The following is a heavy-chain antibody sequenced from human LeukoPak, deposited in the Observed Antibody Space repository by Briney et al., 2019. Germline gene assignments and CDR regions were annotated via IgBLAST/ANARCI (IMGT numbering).Heavy chain of an antibody. V-gene: IGHV3-23*01. J-gene: IGHJ4*02. CDR1: GFTFSSYA. CDR3: AKAPRGVLNY. CDR2: ISGSGGST. D-gene: IGHD3-10*01. Sequence: QPGGSLRLSCAASGFTFSSYAMSWVRQAPGKGLDWVSSISGSGGSTYYADSVKGRFTISRDNSKNTLYLQTNSLRAEDTAVYYCAKAPRGVLNYWGQGTLVTVSS.